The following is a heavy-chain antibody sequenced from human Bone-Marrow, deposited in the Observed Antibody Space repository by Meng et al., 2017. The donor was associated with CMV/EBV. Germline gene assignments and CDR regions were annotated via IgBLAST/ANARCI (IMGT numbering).Heavy chain of an antibody. CDR3: AKGDTSSPLQH. CDR1: GFTFSNYG. Sequence: GESLKISCAASGFTFSNYGMHWVRQAPGKGLECVAVIWYDGSNKYYADSVKGRLTISRDNPKNTLYLQMNSLRAEDTAVYYCAKGDTSSPLQHWGQGTLVTVSS. D-gene: IGHD1-26*01. CDR2: IWYDGSNK. J-gene: IGHJ4*02. V-gene: IGHV3-33*06.